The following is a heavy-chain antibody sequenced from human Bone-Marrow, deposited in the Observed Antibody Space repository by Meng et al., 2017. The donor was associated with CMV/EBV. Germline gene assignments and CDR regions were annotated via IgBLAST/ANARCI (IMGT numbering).Heavy chain of an antibody. CDR3: ARVIAAAGQGWFDP. V-gene: IGHV1-69*10. CDR2: IIPILGIA. Sequence: SVKVSCKASGYTFTNYHIHWMRQAPGHGLEWMGGIIPILGIANYAQKFQGRVTITADKSTSTAYMELSSLRSEDTAVYYCARVIAAAGQGWFDPWGQGTLVTVSS. D-gene: IGHD6-13*01. J-gene: IGHJ5*02. CDR1: GYTFTNYH.